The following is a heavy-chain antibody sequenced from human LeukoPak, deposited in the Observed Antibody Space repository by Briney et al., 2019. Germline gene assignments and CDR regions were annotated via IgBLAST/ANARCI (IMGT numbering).Heavy chain of an antibody. Sequence: PGGSLRLSCAASGFTFSSYAMSWVRHAPGKGLEWVSAISGSGGSTYYADSVKGRFTISRDNSKNTLYLQMNSLRAEDTAVYYCAKDLKRWQQLRWFDPWGQGTLVTVSS. CDR1: GFTFSSYA. CDR3: AKDLKRWQQLRWFDP. D-gene: IGHD6-13*01. V-gene: IGHV3-23*01. CDR2: ISGSGGST. J-gene: IGHJ5*02.